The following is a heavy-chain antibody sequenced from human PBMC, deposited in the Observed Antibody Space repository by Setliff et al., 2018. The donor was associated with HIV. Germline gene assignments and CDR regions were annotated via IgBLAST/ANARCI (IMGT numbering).Heavy chain of an antibody. J-gene: IGHJ3*02. Sequence: GGSLRLSCAVFGFTFEDYGMSWVRQAPGKGLEGVSGINWNGGSTGYVDSVKGRFTISRDNAKNSLYLQMNSLRAEDMALYYCVRDKWLVPDTFDIWGQGTMVTVSS. CDR3: VRDKWLVPDTFDI. V-gene: IGHV3-20*04. CDR2: INWNGGST. CDR1: GFTFEDYG. D-gene: IGHD6-19*01.